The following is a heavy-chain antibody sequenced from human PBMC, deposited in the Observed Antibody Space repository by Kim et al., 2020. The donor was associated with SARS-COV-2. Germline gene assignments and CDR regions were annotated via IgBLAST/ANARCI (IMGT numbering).Heavy chain of an antibody. J-gene: IGHJ6*01. V-gene: IGHV4-59*13. D-gene: IGHD3-10*01. CDR2: IYYSGST. CDR3: ARLTYYYGSGTVFNYGMDV. CDR1: GGSISSYY. Sequence: SETLSLTCTVSGGSISSYYWSWIRQPPGKGLEWIGYIYYSGSTNYNPSLKSRVTISVDTSKNQFSLKLSSVTAADTAVYYCARLTYYYGSGTVFNYGMDV.